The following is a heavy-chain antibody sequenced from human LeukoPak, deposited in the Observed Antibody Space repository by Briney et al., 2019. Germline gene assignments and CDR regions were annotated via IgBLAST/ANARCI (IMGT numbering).Heavy chain of an antibody. V-gene: IGHV4-31*03. Sequence: SETLSLTCTVSGGSISSGGYSWSWIRQHPGKGLEWIGYIYYSGSTYYNPSLKSRVTISVDTSKNQFSLKLNSVTAADTAIYYCARPYKNWGFVNWGQGTLVTVSS. CDR1: GGSISSGGYS. D-gene: IGHD7-27*01. J-gene: IGHJ4*02. CDR2: IYYSGST. CDR3: ARPYKNWGFVN.